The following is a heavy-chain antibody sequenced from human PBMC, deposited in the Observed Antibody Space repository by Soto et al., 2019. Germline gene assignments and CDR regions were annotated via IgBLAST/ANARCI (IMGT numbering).Heavy chain of an antibody. V-gene: IGHV1-2*02. CDR2: INPNSRGT. Sequence: GASVKVSCKASGYTFTDYFIHWVRQAPGQGFEWMGWINPNSRGTNYAPKFQGRVTMTRDTSNSTAYMELRGLRSDDTAVYHCARVTLKAGNWFDPWGQGTLVTVSS. CDR3: ARVTLKAGNWFDP. J-gene: IGHJ5*02. CDR1: GYTFTDYF.